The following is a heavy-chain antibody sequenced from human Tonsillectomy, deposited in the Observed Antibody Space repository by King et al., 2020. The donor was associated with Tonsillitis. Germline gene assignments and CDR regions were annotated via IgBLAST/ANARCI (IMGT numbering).Heavy chain of an antibody. Sequence: VQLVESGGGLVKPGRSLRLSCTASGFTFGDYAMSWFRQAPGKGLEWVGFIRSKAYGGTTEYAASVKGRFTISRDDSKSIAYLQMNSLKTEDTAVYYCTGTDIVVVVAALGFDYWGQGTLVTVSS. CDR2: IRSKAYGGTT. V-gene: IGHV3-49*05. J-gene: IGHJ4*02. CDR1: GFTFGDYA. CDR3: TGTDIVVVVAALGFDY. D-gene: IGHD2-15*01.